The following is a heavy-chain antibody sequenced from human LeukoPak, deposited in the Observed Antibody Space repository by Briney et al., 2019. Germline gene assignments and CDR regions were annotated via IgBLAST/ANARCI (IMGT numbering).Heavy chain of an antibody. Sequence: GGSLRVSCAASGFTLSDYHMNWVRQAPGKGLEWLSSITTISHYIYYAGAVRGRFTISRDNAKNSLYLQMNSLRGEDTAVYYCARSGGPETYHQLRYNWFDPWGQGTLVTVSS. CDR3: ARSGGPETYHQLRYNWFDP. CDR1: GFTLSDYH. D-gene: IGHD2-15*01. V-gene: IGHV3-21*01. CDR2: ITTISHYI. J-gene: IGHJ5*02.